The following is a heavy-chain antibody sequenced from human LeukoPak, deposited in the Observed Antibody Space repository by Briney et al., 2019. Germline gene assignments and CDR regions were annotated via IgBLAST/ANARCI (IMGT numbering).Heavy chain of an antibody. CDR2: ISAYNGNT. V-gene: IGHV1-18*01. CDR1: GYTFTSYG. J-gene: IGHJ5*02. D-gene: IGHD4-17*01. CDR3: ARDKVTTPRWFDP. Sequence: ASVKVSCKASGYTFTSYGISWVRQAPGQGLEWMGWISAYNGNTNYAQKLQGRVTMTTDTSASTAYMELRGLRSDDTAVYYCARDKVTTPRWFDPWGQGTLVTVSS.